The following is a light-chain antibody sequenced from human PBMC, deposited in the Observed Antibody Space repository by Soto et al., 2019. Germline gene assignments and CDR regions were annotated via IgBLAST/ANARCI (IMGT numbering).Light chain of an antibody. CDR2: ASV. V-gene: IGKV3-20*01. CDR1: QSSGSNF. Sequence: ELVLTHSPSSLSLSPGSRSNLSCKTSQSSGSNFVAWYQQKPRQAPRLLIYASVTRATGIPDRLSGSASGTEFTLTINRIEPEDFAVYYCQLYGNSPPFGQGTRLEIK. CDR3: QLYGNSPP. J-gene: IGKJ5*01.